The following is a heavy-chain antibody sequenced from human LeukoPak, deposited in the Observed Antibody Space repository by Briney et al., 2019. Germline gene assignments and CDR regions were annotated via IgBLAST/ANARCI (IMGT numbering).Heavy chain of an antibody. J-gene: IGHJ4*02. Sequence: PSQTLSLTCTVSGGSISSGSYYWSWIRQPAGKGLEWIGRIYTSGSTNYNPSLKSRVTISVDTSKNQFSLKLSSVTAADTAVYYCARAGKYYDFRSAQFDYWGQGTLVTVSS. CDR1: GGSISSGSYY. CDR2: IYTSGST. CDR3: ARAGKYYDFRSAQFDY. D-gene: IGHD3-3*01. V-gene: IGHV4-61*02.